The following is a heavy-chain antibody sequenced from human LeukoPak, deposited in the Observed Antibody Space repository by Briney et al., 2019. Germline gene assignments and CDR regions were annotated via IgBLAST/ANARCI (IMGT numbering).Heavy chain of an antibody. CDR1: GYTFTSYY. CDR2: INPTGGST. J-gene: IGHJ4*02. D-gene: IGHD3-3*01. CDR3: ARDDASGYYDY. V-gene: IGHV1-46*01. Sequence: ASVKVSCKASGYTFTSYYMHWVRQAPGQGLEWMGLINPTGGSTGYAQKFQGRVTMTRDMSTSTDYMELSSLRSEDTAVYYCARDDASGYYDYWGQGTLVTVSS.